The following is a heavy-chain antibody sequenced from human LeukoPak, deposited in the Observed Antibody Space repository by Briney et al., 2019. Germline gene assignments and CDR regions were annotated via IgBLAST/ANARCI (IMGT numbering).Heavy chain of an antibody. CDR1: GYTFTSYG. D-gene: IGHD4-17*01. V-gene: IGHV1-18*01. CDR3: ARESLKGDYIYYFDY. Sequence: GASVKVSCKASGYTFTSYGISWVRQAPGQGLEWMGWISAYNGNTNYAQKLQGRVTMTTDTSTSTAYMELRSLRSDDTAVYYCARESLKGDYIYYFDYWGQGTLVTISS. CDR2: ISAYNGNT. J-gene: IGHJ4*02.